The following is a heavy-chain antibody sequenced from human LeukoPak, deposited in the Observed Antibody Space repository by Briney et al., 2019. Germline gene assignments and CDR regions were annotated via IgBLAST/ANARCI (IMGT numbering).Heavy chain of an antibody. CDR1: GFTFSSYG. Sequence: GGSLRLSCATSGFTFSSYGIHWVRQAPGKGLEWVAFVRFDGSNKYYADSVKGRFTLSRDNSKNTLFLQMNNMRVEDTAIYYCAKDLLEGIYYDSSGYYDFWGQGTLVTVSS. J-gene: IGHJ4*02. V-gene: IGHV3-30*02. D-gene: IGHD3-22*01. CDR3: AKDLLEGIYYDSSGYYDF. CDR2: VRFDGSNK.